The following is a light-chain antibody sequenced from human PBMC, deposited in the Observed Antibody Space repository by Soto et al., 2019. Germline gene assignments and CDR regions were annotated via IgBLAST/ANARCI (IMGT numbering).Light chain of an antibody. CDR1: QSVIGN. Sequence: EIVMTQSPAILSVSPGERAALSCMASQSVIGNLTWYQQKPGQAPRLLIYGASTRATDIPARFSGSVSGTEFTLTISSLQSEDFAIYFCQQYHNWPPMYTFGQGTKLEIK. CDR2: GAS. CDR3: QQYHNWPPMYT. V-gene: IGKV3-15*01. J-gene: IGKJ2*01.